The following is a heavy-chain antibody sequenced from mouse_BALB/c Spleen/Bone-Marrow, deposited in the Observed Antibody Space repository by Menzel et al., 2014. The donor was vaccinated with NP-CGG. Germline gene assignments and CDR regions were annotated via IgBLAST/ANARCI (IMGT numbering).Heavy chain of an antibody. CDR3: TRDDGGFAY. J-gene: IGHJ3*01. CDR1: GYTFTSYW. Sequence: QVHVKQSGTDLVRPGASVKLSCKASGYTFTSYWINWVKQRPGQGLEWIGNIYPSDSYTNYNQKFKGKATLTVDKSSSTAYMHLSSPTSEDSAVYYCTRDDGGFAYWGQGTLVSVSA. V-gene: IGHV1-69*02. D-gene: IGHD1-1*02. CDR2: IYPSDSYT.